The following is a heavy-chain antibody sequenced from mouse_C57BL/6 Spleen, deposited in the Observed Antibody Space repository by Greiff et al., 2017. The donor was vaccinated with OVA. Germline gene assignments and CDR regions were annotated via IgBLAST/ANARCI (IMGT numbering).Heavy chain of an antibody. CDR3: AREEDYYGSSYAMDC. J-gene: IGHJ4*01. CDR1: GYTFTSYW. CDR2: IYPSDSET. Sequence: QVQLQQPGAELVRPGSSVKLSCKASGYTFTSYWMDWVKQRPGQGLEWIGNIYPSDSETHYNQKFKDKATLTVDKSSSTAYMQLSSLTSEDSAVYYCAREEDYYGSSYAMDCWGQGTSVTVSS. V-gene: IGHV1-61*01. D-gene: IGHD1-1*01.